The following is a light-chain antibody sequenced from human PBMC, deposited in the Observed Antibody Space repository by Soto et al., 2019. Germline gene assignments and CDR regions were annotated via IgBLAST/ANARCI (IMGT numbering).Light chain of an antibody. V-gene: IGKV1-9*01. J-gene: IGKJ5*01. CDR3: QQRNVWPPIT. CDR1: QGISSY. Sequence: DIQLTQSPSFLSASVGDRVTITCRASQGISSYLAWYQQKPGKAPKLLIYAASTLQSGVPSRFSGSGSGTEFTLTINSLEPEDFAVYFCQQRNVWPPITFGQGTRLEIK. CDR2: AAS.